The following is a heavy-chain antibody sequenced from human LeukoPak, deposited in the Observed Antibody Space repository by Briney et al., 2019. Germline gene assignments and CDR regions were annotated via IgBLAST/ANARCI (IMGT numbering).Heavy chain of an antibody. Sequence: SETLSLTCTVSGGSISTYYWSWIRQPPGKGLEWIGYISYRGSTKCNLSLKSRVTISVDTSKNQFSLKLSSVIAADTAVYYCARGFDGVAGWFDPWGQGTLVTVSS. V-gene: IGHV4-59*01. D-gene: IGHD3-9*01. CDR2: ISYRGST. CDR3: ARGFDGVAGWFDP. J-gene: IGHJ5*02. CDR1: GGSISTYY.